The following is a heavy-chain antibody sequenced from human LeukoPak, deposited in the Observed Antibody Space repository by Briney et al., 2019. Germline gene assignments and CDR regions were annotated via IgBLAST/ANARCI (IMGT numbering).Heavy chain of an antibody. J-gene: IGHJ4*02. Sequence: GASVKVSCKASGYTFTSYYMHWVRQAPGQGLEWMGIINPSGGSTSYAQKFQGRVTMTRDTSTSTVYMELSSLRSEDTAVYYCATGAMVRGVINLFFHYWGQGTLVTVSS. CDR2: INPSGGST. CDR3: ATGAMVRGVINLFFHY. CDR1: GYTFTSYY. D-gene: IGHD3-10*01. V-gene: IGHV1-46*01.